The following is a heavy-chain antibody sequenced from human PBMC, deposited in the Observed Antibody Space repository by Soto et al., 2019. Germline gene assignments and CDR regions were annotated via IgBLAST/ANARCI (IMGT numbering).Heavy chain of an antibody. D-gene: IGHD2-15*01. J-gene: IGHJ4*02. Sequence: QVQLQESGPGLVKPSETLSLTCTVSGGSISSYYWSWIRQPPGKGLEWIGYIYYSGSTNYNPSLKSRVTISVDTSKNQFSLKLSSVTAADTAVYYCASRSGGNFAYWGQGTLVTVSS. V-gene: IGHV4-59*01. CDR2: IYYSGST. CDR3: ASRSGGNFAY. CDR1: GGSISSYY.